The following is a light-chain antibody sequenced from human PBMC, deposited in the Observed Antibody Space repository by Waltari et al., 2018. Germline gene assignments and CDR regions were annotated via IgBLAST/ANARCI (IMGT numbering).Light chain of an antibody. J-gene: IGKJ4*01. Sequence: EIVLTQSPATLSLSPGERATLSCRARQSVSSYLAWDQQKPGQAPRLLIYYTSNRATGIPARFSGSGSGTDFTLTISSLEPEDFAVYYCQQRSNWPRVTFGGGTKVEIK. V-gene: IGKV3-11*01. CDR2: YTS. CDR1: QSVSSY. CDR3: QQRSNWPRVT.